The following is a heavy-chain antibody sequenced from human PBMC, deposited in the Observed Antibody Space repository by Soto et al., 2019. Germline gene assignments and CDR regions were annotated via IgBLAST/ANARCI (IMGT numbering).Heavy chain of an antibody. D-gene: IGHD3-16*01. V-gene: IGHV3-74*01. J-gene: IGHJ4*02. Sequence: GGSLRLSCAASGFIFNTYWMHWVRQAPGKGLVWISRINSDGSITDYADSVRGRITISRDNSKNTLYLQMNSLRAEDTAVYYCAYTPVAPTVDWGQGTLVTVSS. CDR1: GFIFNTYW. CDR2: INSDGSIT. CDR3: AYTPVAPTVD.